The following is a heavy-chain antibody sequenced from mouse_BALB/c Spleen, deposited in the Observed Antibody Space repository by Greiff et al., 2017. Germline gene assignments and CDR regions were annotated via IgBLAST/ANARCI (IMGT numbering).Heavy chain of an antibody. J-gene: IGHJ3*01. D-gene: IGHD2-2*01. CDR3: ARGGGLRAWFAY. V-gene: IGHV5-6-5*01. CDR1: GFTFSSYA. CDR2: ISSGGST. Sequence: EVNVVESGGGLVKPGGSLKLSCAASGFTFSSYAMSWVRQTPEKRLEWVASISSGGSTYYPDSVKGRFTISRDNARNILYLQMSSLRSEDTAMYYCARGGGLRAWFAYWGQGTLVTVSA.